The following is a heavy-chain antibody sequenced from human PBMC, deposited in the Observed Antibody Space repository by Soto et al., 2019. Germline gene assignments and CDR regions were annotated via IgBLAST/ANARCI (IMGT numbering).Heavy chain of an antibody. V-gene: IGHV1-8*01. CDR2: MNPNSGNT. CDR1: GYTFTSYD. Sequence: VASVKVSCKASGYTFTSYDINWVRQATGQGLEWMGWMNPNSGNTGYAQKFQGRVTMTRNTSISTAYMELSSLRSEDTAVYYCARGPITIFGVVIRYYYYGMDVWGQGTTVTVSS. D-gene: IGHD3-3*01. J-gene: IGHJ6*02. CDR3: ARGPITIFGVVIRYYYYGMDV.